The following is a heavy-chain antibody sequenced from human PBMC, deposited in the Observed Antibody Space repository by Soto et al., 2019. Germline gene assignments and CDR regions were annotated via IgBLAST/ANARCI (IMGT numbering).Heavy chain of an antibody. Sequence: SETLSLTCAVSGGSISSSNWWSWVRQPPGEGLEWIGEIYHSGSTNYNPSLKSRVTISVDKSKNQFSLKLSSVTAADTAVYYCARVTSTYYYDSGGWYYFDYWGQGTLVTVSS. CDR2: IYHSGST. D-gene: IGHD3-22*01. CDR1: GGSISSSNW. J-gene: IGHJ4*02. CDR3: ARVTSTYYYDSGGWYYFDY. V-gene: IGHV4-4*02.